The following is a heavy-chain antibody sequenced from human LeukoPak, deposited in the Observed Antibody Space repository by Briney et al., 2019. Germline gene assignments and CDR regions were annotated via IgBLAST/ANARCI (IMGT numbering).Heavy chain of an antibody. V-gene: IGHV3-49*03. CDR1: GFTFGDYA. CDR3: TRDRGAYNLYDY. CDR2: IRSKAYGEAA. J-gene: IGHJ4*02. D-gene: IGHD1-1*01. Sequence: PGRSLELSCTASGFTFGDYAMSWIRQAPGKGLEGVGFIRSKAYGEAADYAASVKGRFTISRDDSKAVAYLQMNSLKTEDTAVYHCTRDRGAYNLYDYWGQGTLVTVSS.